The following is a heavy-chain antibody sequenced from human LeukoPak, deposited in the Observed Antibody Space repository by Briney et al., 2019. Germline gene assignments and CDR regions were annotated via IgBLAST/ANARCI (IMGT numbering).Heavy chain of an antibody. CDR1: GGTFSSYA. Sequence: SVKVSCKASGGTFSSYAISWVRQAPGQGLEWMGGIIPMFDTANYAQKFQGRVTITADKSTSTAYMELSSLRSEDTAVYYCAKDQFPSRVYSGYDLLNYYYHYMDVWGKGTTVTVSS. CDR3: AKDQFPSRVYSGYDLLNYYYHYMDV. J-gene: IGHJ6*03. CDR2: IIPMFDTA. V-gene: IGHV1-69*06. D-gene: IGHD5-12*01.